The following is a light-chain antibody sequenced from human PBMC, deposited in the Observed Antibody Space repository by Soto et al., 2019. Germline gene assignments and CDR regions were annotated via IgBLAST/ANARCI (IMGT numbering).Light chain of an antibody. CDR3: QHRYNWPLT. CDR1: QSVSSY. V-gene: IGKV3-11*01. J-gene: IGKJ4*01. Sequence: IGLTLSPRTVALSDRERATLSCTASQSVSSYLGWYQQKPGQAPRLLIYDASNRATGIPARFSGSGSGTDFTLTISSLEPEDFAVYWCQHRYNWPLTFGGGTKVDIK. CDR2: DAS.